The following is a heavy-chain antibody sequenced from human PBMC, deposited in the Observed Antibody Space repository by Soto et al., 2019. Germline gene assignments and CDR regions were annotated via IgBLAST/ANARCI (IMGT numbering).Heavy chain of an antibody. CDR3: AKDKVSVVVTAPFDY. D-gene: IGHD2-21*02. CDR2: ISYDGSNK. J-gene: IGHJ4*02. Sequence: QVQLVESGGGVVQPGRSLRLSCAASGFTFSSYGMHWVRQAPGKGLEWVAVISYDGSNKYYADSVKGRFTISRDKSKNTLHLQMNSLRAEDTAVYYCAKDKVSVVVTAPFDYWGQGTLVTVSS. CDR1: GFTFSSYG. V-gene: IGHV3-30*18.